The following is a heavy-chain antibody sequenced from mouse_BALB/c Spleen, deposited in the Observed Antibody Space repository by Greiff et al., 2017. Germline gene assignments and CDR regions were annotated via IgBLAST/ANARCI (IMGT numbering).Heavy chain of an antibody. D-gene: IGHD2-1*01. CDR3: NEGGNAVYAMDY. Sequence: VQLQQSGAELVRSGASVKLSCTASGFNIKDYYMHWVKQRPEQGLEWIGWIDPENGDTEYAPKFQGKATMTADTSSNTAYLQLSSLTSEDTAVYYCNEGGNAVYAMDYWGQGTSVTVSS. V-gene: IGHV14-4*02. CDR1: GFNIKDYY. CDR2: IDPENGDT. J-gene: IGHJ4*01.